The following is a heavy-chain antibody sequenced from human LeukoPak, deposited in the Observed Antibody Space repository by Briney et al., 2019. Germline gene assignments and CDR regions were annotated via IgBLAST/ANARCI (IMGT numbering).Heavy chain of an antibody. J-gene: IGHJ4*02. D-gene: IGHD6-13*01. CDR1: RFTFSSYS. V-gene: IGHV3-48*01. CDR3: ASGSSWYFYY. CDR2: ISSSSTTI. Sequence: PGGSLRLSCAVSRFTFSSYSMNWVRQAPGKGLEWVSYISSSSTTIYYADSVKGRFTISRDNANNSLYLQMNSLRAEDTAMYYCASGSSWYFYYWGLGTLVTVSS.